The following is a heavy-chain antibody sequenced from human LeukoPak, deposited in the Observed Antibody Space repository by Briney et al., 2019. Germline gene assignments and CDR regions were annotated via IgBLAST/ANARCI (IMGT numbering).Heavy chain of an antibody. CDR2: ISVDGSNE. J-gene: IGHJ4*02. V-gene: IGHV3-30*18. CDR3: AKVSLYYYGSGSPYFDY. Sequence: GGSLRLSCAAPGFTFSNFGMHWVRKAPGKGLEWVAVISVDGSNEYYADSVKGRFTISRDNSKNKLFLQMNSLRAEDTAVYYCAKVSLYYYGSGSPYFDYWGQGTLVTVSS. D-gene: IGHD3-10*01. CDR1: GFTFSNFG.